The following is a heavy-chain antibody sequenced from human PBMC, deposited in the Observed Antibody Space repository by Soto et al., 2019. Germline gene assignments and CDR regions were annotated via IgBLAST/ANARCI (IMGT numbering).Heavy chain of an antibody. CDR2: IYIGGST. J-gene: IGHJ6*03. CDR3: ARCLKTTRYYYMDV. V-gene: IGHV3-66*01. D-gene: IGHD4-17*01. CDR1: GFTVSSNY. Sequence: EVQLVESGGGLVQPGGSLRLSCAASGFTVSSNYMSWVRQAPGKGLEWVSVIYIGGSTYYADSVKGRFTISRDNSKNTLYLQMNSLRAEDTAVYYCARCLKTTRYYYMDVWGKGTTVTVSS.